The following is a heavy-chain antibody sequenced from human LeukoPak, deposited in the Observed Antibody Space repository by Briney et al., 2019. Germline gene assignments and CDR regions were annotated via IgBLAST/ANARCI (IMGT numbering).Heavy chain of an antibody. CDR1: GFTFTNYG. V-gene: IGHV3-23*01. Sequence: GGTLRLSCTASGFTFTNYGMNWVRQAPGKGLEWVSVISGGSGSTYYADSVMGRFTISRDNSKDTLYLHMNSLRAEDTAVYYCAKDGGSLGEVRDWGQGTLVTVSS. CDR3: AKDGGSLGEVRD. J-gene: IGHJ4*02. D-gene: IGHD3-16*01. CDR2: ISGGSGST.